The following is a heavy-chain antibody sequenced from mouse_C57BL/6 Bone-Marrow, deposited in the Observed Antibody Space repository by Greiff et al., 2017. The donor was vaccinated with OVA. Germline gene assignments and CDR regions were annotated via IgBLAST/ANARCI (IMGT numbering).Heavy chain of an antibody. CDR3: ARIYYGYDGIY. V-gene: IGHV1-64*01. D-gene: IGHD2-2*01. J-gene: IGHJ2*01. CDR1: GYTFTSYW. CDR2: IHPNSGRT. Sequence: VQLQQPGAELVKPGASVKLSCKASGYTFTSYWMHWVKQRPGQGLEWIGMIHPNSGRTNYNEKLKSKATLTVDKSSSTAYMQLSSLTSEDSAVYYCARIYYGYDGIYWGQGTTLTVSS.